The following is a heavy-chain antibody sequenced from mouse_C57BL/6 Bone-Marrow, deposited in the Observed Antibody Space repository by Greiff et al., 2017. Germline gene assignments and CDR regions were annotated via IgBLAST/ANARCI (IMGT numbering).Heavy chain of an antibody. J-gene: IGHJ4*01. D-gene: IGHD2-4*01. CDR3: ARSGDYGDYYAMDY. Sequence: VQLQQSGPELVKPGASVKLSCKASGYTFTSYDINWVKQRPGQGLEWIGWIYPRDGSTKYNEKLKGKATLTVDKSSSTAYMQLSSLTSDDSAVYYCARSGDYGDYYAMDYWGQGTSVTVSA. CDR2: IYPRDGST. CDR1: GYTFTSYD. V-gene: IGHV1-85*01.